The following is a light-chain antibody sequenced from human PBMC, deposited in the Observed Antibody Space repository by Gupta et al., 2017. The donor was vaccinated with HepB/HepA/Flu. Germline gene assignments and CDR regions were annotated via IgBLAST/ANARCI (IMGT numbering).Light chain of an antibody. CDR1: NIGTKS. J-gene: IGLJ2*01. Sequence: SYELTQPLSVSVALGQTVRITCGEKNIGTKSVHWYQQKSGQAPVLVIYRDSIRSSGIPERVSGSNSGNTATLIISRAQGGDEADYFCQVWGSNTVIFGGGTKLTVL. CDR3: QVWGSNTVI. CDR2: RDS. V-gene: IGLV3-9*01.